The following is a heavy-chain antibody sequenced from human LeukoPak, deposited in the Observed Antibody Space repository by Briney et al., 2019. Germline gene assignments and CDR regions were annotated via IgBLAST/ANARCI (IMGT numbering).Heavy chain of an antibody. D-gene: IGHD6-6*01. J-gene: IGHJ3*02. CDR3: AKEGSSDAFDI. V-gene: IGHV3-33*06. CDR1: GFTFSSYG. Sequence: GGSLRLSCAASGFTFSSYGMHWVRQAPGKGLEWAAVIWYDGSNKYYADSVKGRFTISRDNSKNTLYLQMNSLRAEDTAVYYCAKEGSSDAFDIWGQGTMVTVSS. CDR2: IWYDGSNK.